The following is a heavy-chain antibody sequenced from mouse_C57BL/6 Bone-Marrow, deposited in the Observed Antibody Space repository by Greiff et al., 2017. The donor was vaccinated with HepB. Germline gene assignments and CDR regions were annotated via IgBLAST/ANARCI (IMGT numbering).Heavy chain of an antibody. V-gene: IGHV1-54*01. CDR1: GYAFTNYL. J-gene: IGHJ3*01. CDR3: ARGGSNPWFAY. Sequence: VQLQQSGAELVRPGTSVKVSCKASGYAFTNYLIEWVKQRPGQGLEWIGVINPGSGGTNYNEKFKGKATLTADKSSSTAYMQLSSLTSEDSAVYFCARGGSNPWFAYWGQGTLVTVSA. D-gene: IGHD1-1*01. CDR2: INPGSGGT.